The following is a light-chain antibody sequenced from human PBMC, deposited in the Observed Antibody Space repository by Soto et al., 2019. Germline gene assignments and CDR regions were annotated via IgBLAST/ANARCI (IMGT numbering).Light chain of an antibody. CDR2: GAS. CDR3: QQYNNSTWT. Sequence: EIVMTQSPATLSVSPGERATLSCRASQSVSSNLAWYQQKPGQAPRLLIYGASTRATGIPARFSGSGSGTEVTLTISSLQSEDFAVYYCQQYNNSTWTFGQGTKVEIK. CDR1: QSVSSN. J-gene: IGKJ1*01. V-gene: IGKV3-15*01.